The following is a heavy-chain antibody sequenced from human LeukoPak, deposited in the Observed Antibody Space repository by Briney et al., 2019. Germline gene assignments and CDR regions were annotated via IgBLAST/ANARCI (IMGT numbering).Heavy chain of an antibody. V-gene: IGHV3-66*01. J-gene: IGHJ6*02. Sequence: GGSLRLSCAASGFTVSSNYMRWVRQAPGKGLEWVSVIYSGGSTDYADSVKGRFTISRDTSKNTLYLQMDSLRVEDTAVYYCARVKPVYSMDVWGQGTTVTVSS. CDR1: GFTVSSNY. CDR3: ARVKPVYSMDV. CDR2: IYSGGST.